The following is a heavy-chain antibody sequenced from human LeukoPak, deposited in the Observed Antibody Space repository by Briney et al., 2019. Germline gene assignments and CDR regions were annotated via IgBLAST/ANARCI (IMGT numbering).Heavy chain of an antibody. J-gene: IGHJ4*02. V-gene: IGHV3-21*01. CDR3: AREVGIQLWTTH. Sequence: GRSLRLSCAASGFTFSSYSMNWVRQAPGKGLEWVSSISSSSSYIYYADSVKGRFTISRDNAKNSLYLQMNSLRAEDTAVYYCAREVGIQLWTTHWGQGTLVTVSS. CDR2: ISSSSSYI. CDR1: GFTFSSYS. D-gene: IGHD5-18*01.